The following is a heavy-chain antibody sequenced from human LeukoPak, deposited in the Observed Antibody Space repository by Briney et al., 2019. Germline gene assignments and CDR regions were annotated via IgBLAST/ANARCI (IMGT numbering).Heavy chain of an antibody. D-gene: IGHD5-18*01. CDR2: IIPIFGTA. Sequence: SVKVSCKASGGTFSSYAISWVRQAPGQGLEWMGRIIPIFGTANYAQKFQGRVTITTDESTSAAYMELSSLRSEDTAVYYCASGYSYGYSGDYWGQGTLVTVSS. V-gene: IGHV1-69*05. J-gene: IGHJ4*02. CDR1: GGTFSSYA. CDR3: ASGYSYGYSGDY.